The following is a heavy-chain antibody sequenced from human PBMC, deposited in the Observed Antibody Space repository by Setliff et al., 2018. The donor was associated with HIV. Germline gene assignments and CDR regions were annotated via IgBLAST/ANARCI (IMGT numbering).Heavy chain of an antibody. CDR3: ARDRYTWNYGKNYMDV. J-gene: IGHJ6*03. D-gene: IGHD1-7*01. CDR2: INHSGST. V-gene: IGHV4-34*01. CDR1: GGSLSGYY. Sequence: SETLSLTCAVYGGSLSGYYWSWIRQPPGKGLEWIGEINHSGSTNYNPSLKSRVTISVDMSKNQLSLKLSSVTAADTAVYYRARDRYTWNYGKNYMDVWGKGTTVTVSS.